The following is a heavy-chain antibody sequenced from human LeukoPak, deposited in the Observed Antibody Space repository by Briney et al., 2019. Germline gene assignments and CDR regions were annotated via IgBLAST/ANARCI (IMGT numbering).Heavy chain of an antibody. CDR1: GNTFTSYD. CDR3: ARDSGELPLDY. V-gene: IGHV1-8*03. CDR2: MNPNSGNT. Sequence: ASVKVSCKASGNTFTSYDINWVRQATGQGLEWMGWMNPNSGNTGYAQKFQGRVTITRNTSISTAYMELSSLRSDDTAVYYCARDSGELPLDYWGQGTLVTVSS. J-gene: IGHJ4*02. D-gene: IGHD1-7*01.